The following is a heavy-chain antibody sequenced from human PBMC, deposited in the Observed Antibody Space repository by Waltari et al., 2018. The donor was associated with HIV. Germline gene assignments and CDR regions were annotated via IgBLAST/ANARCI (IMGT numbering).Heavy chain of an antibody. CDR3: ARDDLGSGWFFDY. CDR2: IYTSGST. CDR1: GGSISSASYY. Sequence: QVQLQESGPGLLKPSQTLSLTCPASGGSISSASYYWTWIRQSAGKVLEWIGRIYTSGSTSYNPSLKSRVSISIDTSRNQFSLKLTSVTAADTAVHYCARDDLGSGWFFDYWGPGTLVTVSS. J-gene: IGHJ4*02. V-gene: IGHV4-61*02. D-gene: IGHD6-19*01.